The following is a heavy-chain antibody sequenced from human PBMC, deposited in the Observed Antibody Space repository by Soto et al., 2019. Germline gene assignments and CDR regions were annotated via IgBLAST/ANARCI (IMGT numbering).Heavy chain of an antibody. V-gene: IGHV4-61*01. CDR1: GGSVSSGSYY. D-gene: IGHD6-19*01. J-gene: IGHJ4*02. Sequence: QVQLQESGPGLVKPSETLSLTCTVSGGSVSSGSYYWSWIRQPPGKGLEWIGYIYYSGSTNYNPSLKSRVTISVDTSKNQFSLNLSSVTAADTAVYYCAREVAESGNDYWGQGTPVTVSS. CDR2: IYYSGST. CDR3: AREVAESGNDY.